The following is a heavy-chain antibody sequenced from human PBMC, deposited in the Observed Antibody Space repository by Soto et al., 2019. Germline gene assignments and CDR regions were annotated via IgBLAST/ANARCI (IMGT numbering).Heavy chain of an antibody. CDR2: IFSNDEK. CDR3: SRIPTSSTAIYYYYMDV. V-gene: IGHV2-26*01. Sequence: QVTLKESGPVLVKPTETLTLTCTVSGFSLSNARMGVSWIRQPPGKALEWLAHIFSNDEKSYSTSLKSRLTISKDTSKSKVVLTMTNIDHVDTATYYCSRIPTSSTAIYYYYMDVWGKGTTGTVSS. J-gene: IGHJ6*03. D-gene: IGHD4-4*01. CDR1: GFSLSNARMG.